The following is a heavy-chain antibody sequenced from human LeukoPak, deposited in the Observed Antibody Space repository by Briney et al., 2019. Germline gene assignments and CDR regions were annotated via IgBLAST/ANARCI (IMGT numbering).Heavy chain of an antibody. D-gene: IGHD2-8*01. CDR2: ISGSGGGT. CDR3: ARGLMGGYPRFDH. Sequence: GGSLRLSCAASGFTFNSYAMTWVRQASGKGLEWVSAISGSGGGTYFADSVKGRFTISRDNSKNTLYLQMDSLRAEDTAVYYCARGLMGGYPRFDHWGQGTLVTVSS. J-gene: IGHJ4*02. CDR1: GFTFNSYA. V-gene: IGHV3-23*01.